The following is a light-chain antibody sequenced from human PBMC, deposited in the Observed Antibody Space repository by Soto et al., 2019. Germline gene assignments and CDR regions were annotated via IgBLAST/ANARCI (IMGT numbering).Light chain of an antibody. J-gene: IGKJ4*01. CDR3: QQYGSSPPLT. CDR1: QSVTSNN. Sequence: EIELTQSPGTLSLSPGERATLSCRASQSVTSNNLAWYQQKPGQAPRVLIHGASSRATGIPDRFSGSGSGTDFTLTISRLEPEDFALYYCQQYGSSPPLTFGGGTKVEIK. V-gene: IGKV3-20*01. CDR2: GAS.